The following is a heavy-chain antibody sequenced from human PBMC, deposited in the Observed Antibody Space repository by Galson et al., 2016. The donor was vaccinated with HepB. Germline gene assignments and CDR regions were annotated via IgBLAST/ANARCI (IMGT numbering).Heavy chain of an antibody. CDR2: INPNNGAT. CDR3: ARGPRYGRSYYHMDV. J-gene: IGHJ6*03. V-gene: IGHV1-2*04. Sequence: SVKVSCKASGYSLTAYQLHWVRQAPGQGLQWMGWINPNNGATEYAQRFQSWVTMTRDTSINTAYMELRRLRAEDTAVYYCARGPRYGRSYYHMDVWGKGTTIIVSS. D-gene: IGHD5-18*01. CDR1: GYSLTAYQ.